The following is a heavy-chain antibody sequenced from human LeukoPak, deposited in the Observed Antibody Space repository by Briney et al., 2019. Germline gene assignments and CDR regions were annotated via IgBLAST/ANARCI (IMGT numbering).Heavy chain of an antibody. CDR3: ARNYYGSGSFYVHN. CDR2: IYHSGTT. Sequence: SETLSLTCTVSGGPIGSYYWSWIRQPPGKGLEWIGLIYHSGTTRYNPSLKSRLTFSLDKSKNQFSLKLTSVTAADTALYYCARNYYGSGSFYVHNWGQGTLVTVSS. V-gene: IGHV4-59*01. J-gene: IGHJ4*02. D-gene: IGHD3-10*01. CDR1: GGPIGSYY.